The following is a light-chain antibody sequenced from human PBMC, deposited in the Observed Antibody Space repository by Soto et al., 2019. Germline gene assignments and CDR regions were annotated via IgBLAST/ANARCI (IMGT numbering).Light chain of an antibody. J-gene: IGKJ1*01. CDR1: QSVTSSY. CDR2: GAT. CDR3: QQYSASPRT. Sequence: EIVLTQSPGTLSLSPGERATLSCRASQSVTSSYLAWYQQKVGQTPRLLIYGATSRATGIPDRFSGSGSGTDFSLTIDRLEPEDFAVYYCQQYSASPRTFGQGTKVDIK. V-gene: IGKV3-20*01.